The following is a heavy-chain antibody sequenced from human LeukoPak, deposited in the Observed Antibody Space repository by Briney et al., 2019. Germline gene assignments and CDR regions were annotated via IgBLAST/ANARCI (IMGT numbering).Heavy chain of an antibody. CDR2: INHSGST. J-gene: IGHJ4*02. CDR3: AGRHYYDSSGYYYFDY. CDR1: GGSFSGYY. Sequence: SETLSLTCAVYGGSFSGYYWSWIRQPRGKGLEWIGEINHSGSTNYNPSLKSRVTISVDTSKNQFSLKLSSVTAADTAVYYCAGRHYYDSSGYYYFDYWGQGTLVTVSS. D-gene: IGHD3-22*01. V-gene: IGHV4-34*01.